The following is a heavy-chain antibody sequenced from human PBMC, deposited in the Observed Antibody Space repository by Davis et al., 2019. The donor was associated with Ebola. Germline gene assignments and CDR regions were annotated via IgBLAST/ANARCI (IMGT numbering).Heavy chain of an antibody. CDR3: TRDVGDYYYGMDV. V-gene: IGHV3-49*04. J-gene: IGHJ6*02. Sequence: GESLKISCTASGFTFGDYAMSWVRQAPGKGLEWVGFIRSKAYGGTTEYAASVKGRFTISRDDSKSIAYLQMNSLKTEDTAVYYCTRDVGDYYYGMDVWGQGTTVTVSS. CDR1: GFTFGDYA. D-gene: IGHD3-10*01. CDR2: IRSKAYGGTT.